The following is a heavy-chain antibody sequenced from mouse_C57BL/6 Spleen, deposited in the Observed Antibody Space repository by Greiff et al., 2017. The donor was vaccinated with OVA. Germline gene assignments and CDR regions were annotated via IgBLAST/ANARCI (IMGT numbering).Heavy chain of an antibody. Sequence: QVQLQQPGAELVRPGSSVKLSCKASGYTFTSYWMHWVKQRPIQGLEWIGNIDPSDSETHYNQKFKDKATLTVDKSSSTAYMQLSSLTSEDSAVYYCAGGYGSSYGGFDYWGKGTTLTVSS. CDR2: IDPSDSET. CDR1: GYTFTSYW. J-gene: IGHJ2*01. V-gene: IGHV1-52*01. D-gene: IGHD1-1*01. CDR3: AGGYGSSYGGFDY.